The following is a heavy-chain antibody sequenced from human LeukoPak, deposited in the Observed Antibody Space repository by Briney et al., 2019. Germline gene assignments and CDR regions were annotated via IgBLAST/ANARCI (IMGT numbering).Heavy chain of an antibody. D-gene: IGHD6-19*01. CDR3: ATAAMAGIWFDP. CDR1: GFTVSSNY. J-gene: IGHJ5*02. Sequence: GGSLRLSCAASGFTVSSNYMSWVRQAPGKGLEWVSAITGSGDTTYYADSVKGRFTISRDNSKNTVHLEMNRLRAEDTAVYFCATAAMAGIWFDPWGQGTLVTVSS. CDR2: ITGSGDTT. V-gene: IGHV3-23*01.